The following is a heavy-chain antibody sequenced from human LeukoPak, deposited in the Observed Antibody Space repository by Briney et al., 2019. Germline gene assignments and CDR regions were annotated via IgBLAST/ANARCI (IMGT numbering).Heavy chain of an antibody. CDR2: ISWNSGSI. Sequence: PGGSLRLSCAASGFTFDDYAMHWVRQAPGKGLEWVSGISWNSGSIGYADSVKGRFTISRDNAKNSLYLQMNSLRAEDTALYYCAKDRGYSRTYYFDYWGQGTLVTVSS. CDR1: GFTFDDYA. J-gene: IGHJ4*02. V-gene: IGHV3-9*01. CDR3: AKDRGYSRTYYFDY. D-gene: IGHD5-18*01.